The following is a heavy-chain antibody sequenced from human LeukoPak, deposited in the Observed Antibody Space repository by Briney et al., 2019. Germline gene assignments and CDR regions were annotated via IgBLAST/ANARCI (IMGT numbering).Heavy chain of an antibody. Sequence: ASVKVSCKASGYTFTSYDINWVRQATGQGLEWMGWMNPNSGNTGYAQKFQGRVTMTRDMSTSTVYMELSSLRSEDTAVYYCASAAGSWYYFDYWGQGTLVTVSS. V-gene: IGHV1-8*02. J-gene: IGHJ4*02. CDR1: GYTFTSYD. CDR3: ASAAGSWYYFDY. CDR2: MNPNSGNT. D-gene: IGHD2-15*01.